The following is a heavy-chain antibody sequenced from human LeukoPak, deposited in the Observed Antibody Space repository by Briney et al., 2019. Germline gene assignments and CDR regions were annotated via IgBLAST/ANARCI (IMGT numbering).Heavy chain of an antibody. CDR1: GGTFSSYA. D-gene: IGHD1-26*01. CDR3: ARGRSSGSVGGCYMDV. CDR2: IIPIFGTA. J-gene: IGHJ6*03. V-gene: IGHV1-69*13. Sequence: GASVKVSCKASGGTFSSYAISWVRQAPGQGLEWMGGIIPIFGTANYAQKFQGRVTITADESTSTAYMELSSLRSEDTAVYYCARGRSSGSVGGCYMDVWGKGTTVTVSS.